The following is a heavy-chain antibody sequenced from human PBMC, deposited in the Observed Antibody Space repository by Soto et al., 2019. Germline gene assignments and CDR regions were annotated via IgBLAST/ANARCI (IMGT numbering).Heavy chain of an antibody. Sequence: QVQLQESGPGLVKPSETLSRSCTVSGGSFSSYYCNWVRKSAGKGLEWIGRIYPTGSTTYNPSLKSRLTMSVDTSKNQFSLRLTSMTAADTAVYYWATGRSEIVPGAMDTWGQGTLVTVSS. J-gene: IGHJ5*02. D-gene: IGHD2-2*01. CDR2: IYPTGST. V-gene: IGHV4-4*07. CDR3: ATGRSEIVPGAMDT. CDR1: GGSFSSYY.